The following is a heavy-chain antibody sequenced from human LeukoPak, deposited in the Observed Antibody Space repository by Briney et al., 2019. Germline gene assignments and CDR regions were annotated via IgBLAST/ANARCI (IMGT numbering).Heavy chain of an antibody. CDR3: AREGYSSGSRTGIDY. V-gene: IGHV3-66*02. Sequence: PGGSLRLSCAASGFTVSSNFMNWVRQAPGRGLEWVSVIYSGGSTSYADSVKGRFTISRDNSKNTLFLQINSLRIDDTAVYYCAREGYSSGSRTGIDYWGQGTLVTVSS. J-gene: IGHJ4*02. CDR2: IYSGGST. D-gene: IGHD5-18*01. CDR1: GFTVSSNF.